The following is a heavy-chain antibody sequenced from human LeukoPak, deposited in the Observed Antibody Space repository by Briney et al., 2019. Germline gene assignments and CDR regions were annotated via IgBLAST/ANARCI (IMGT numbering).Heavy chain of an antibody. CDR1: GFTFSSYA. D-gene: IGHD6-6*01. CDR3: ARIGYSSSSNDY. Sequence: GGSLRLSCAASGFTFSSYAMHWVRQAPGKGLEWVAVISYDGSNKYYADSVKGRFTISRDNSKNTLYLQMNGLRAEDTALYYCARIGYSSSSNDYWGQGTLVIVSS. CDR2: ISYDGSNK. V-gene: IGHV3-30-3*01. J-gene: IGHJ4*02.